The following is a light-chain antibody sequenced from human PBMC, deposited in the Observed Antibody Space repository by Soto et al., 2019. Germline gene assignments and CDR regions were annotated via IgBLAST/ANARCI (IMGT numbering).Light chain of an antibody. CDR1: QTVSSN. Sequence: VVMTQSPATLSASPGEKIALSCRASQTVSSNLAWYQHKPGRAPRLLIYATSTWATNVSARFSGSGDGTEFILTTSSLQHEDFSVYYCQQQSSWPQVSFGPGTKVEIK. J-gene: IGKJ1*01. CDR3: QQQSSWPQVS. CDR2: ATS. V-gene: IGKV3-15*01.